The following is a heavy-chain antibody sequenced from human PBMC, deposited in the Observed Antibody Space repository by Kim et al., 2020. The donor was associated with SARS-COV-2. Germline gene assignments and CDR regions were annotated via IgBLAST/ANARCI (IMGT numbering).Heavy chain of an antibody. CDR2: ISGSGGST. J-gene: IGHJ4*02. V-gene: IGHV3-23*01. D-gene: IGHD3-16*01. CDR1: GFTFSSYA. Sequence: GGSLRLSCAASGFTFSSYAMSWVRQAPGKGLEWVSAISGSGGSTYYADSVKGRFTISRDNSKNTLYLQMNSLRAEDTAVYYCAKQFRGRWLQSGGYFDYWGQGTLVTVSS. CDR3: AKQFRGRWLQSGGYFDY.